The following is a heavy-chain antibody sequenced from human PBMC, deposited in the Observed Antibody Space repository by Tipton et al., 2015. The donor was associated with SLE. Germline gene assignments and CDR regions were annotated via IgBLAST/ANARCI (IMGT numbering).Heavy chain of an antibody. D-gene: IGHD1-26*01. Sequence: TLSLTCTVSGGSISSYYWSWIRQPAGKGLEWIGCIYTNGSTNYNPSLKSRATMSVDTSKNQLSLKLSSVTAADTAVYYCTRDGGVGATVWWGQGTLVTVSS. J-gene: IGHJ4*02. CDR3: TRDGGVGATVW. CDR2: IYTNGST. CDR1: GGSISSYY. V-gene: IGHV4-4*07.